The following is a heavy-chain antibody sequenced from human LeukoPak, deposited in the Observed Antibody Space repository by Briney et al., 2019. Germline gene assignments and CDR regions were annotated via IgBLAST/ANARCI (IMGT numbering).Heavy chain of an antibody. CDR1: GFTFSSYA. V-gene: IGHV3-23*01. D-gene: IGHD2-2*01. CDR3: AKEDLGTIVVVPAALFDY. J-gene: IGHJ4*02. CDR2: ISGSGGST. Sequence: PGGSLRLSCTASGFTFSSYAMSWVRQAPGKGLEWVSAISGSGGSTYYADSVKGRFTISRDNSKNTLYLQMNILRAEDTAVYYWAKEDLGTIVVVPAALFDYWGQGTLVTVSS.